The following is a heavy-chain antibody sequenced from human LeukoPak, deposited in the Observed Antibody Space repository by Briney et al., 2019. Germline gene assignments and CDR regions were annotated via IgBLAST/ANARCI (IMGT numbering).Heavy chain of an antibody. CDR2: INHSGST. V-gene: IGHV4-34*01. D-gene: IGHD3-10*01. J-gene: IGHJ5*02. CDR1: GGSFSGYS. CDR3: AREYYINWFDP. Sequence: SETLSLTCAVYGGSFSGYSWSWIRQPPGKGLEWIGEINHSGSTNYNPSLKSRVTMSVDTSKNQFSLKLSSVTAADTAVYYCAREYYINWFDPWGQGTLVTVSS.